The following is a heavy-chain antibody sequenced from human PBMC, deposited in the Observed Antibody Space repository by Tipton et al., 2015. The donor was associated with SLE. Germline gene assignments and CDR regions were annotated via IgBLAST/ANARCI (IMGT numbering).Heavy chain of an antibody. CDR1: GFTFSSYW. D-gene: IGHD6-19*01. Sequence: SLRLSCAASGFTFSSYWMSWVRQAPGKGLEWVANIKQDGSEKYYVDSVKGRFTISRDNAKNSLYRQMNSLRAEDSAVYYCARPSSGPTSDSWGQGTLVTVSS. CDR3: ARPSSGPTSDS. V-gene: IGHV3-7*01. CDR2: IKQDGSEK. J-gene: IGHJ4*02.